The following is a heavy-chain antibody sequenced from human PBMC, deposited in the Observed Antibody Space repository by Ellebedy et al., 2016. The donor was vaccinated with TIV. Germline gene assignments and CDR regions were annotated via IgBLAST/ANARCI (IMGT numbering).Heavy chain of an antibody. D-gene: IGHD4-17*01. CDR1: GFTFSNYW. Sequence: PGGSLRLSCAASGFTFSNYWMYWVRQAPGKGLVWVSRINSDGSTTSYPDFVEGRFIVSRDNAKNTLDLQMKRLRAEDTAVYYCARDGATVNPLDYWGQGILVTVSS. CDR2: INSDGSTT. CDR3: ARDGATVNPLDY. J-gene: IGHJ4*02. V-gene: IGHV3-74*01.